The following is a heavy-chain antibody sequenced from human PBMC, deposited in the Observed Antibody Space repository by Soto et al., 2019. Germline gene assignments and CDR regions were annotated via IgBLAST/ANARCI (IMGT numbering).Heavy chain of an antibody. CDR1: GFTFSSYS. Sequence: GGSLRLSCAASGFTFSSYSMNWVRQAPGKGLEWVSYISSSSSNTYYLGSVKGRFTISRENAKNSLYLQMNSLRAGDSAVYYCARRSTKTPALDYWGQGTLVTVSS. CDR3: ARRSTKTPALDY. CDR2: ISSSSSNT. J-gene: IGHJ4*02. V-gene: IGHV3-48*01. D-gene: IGHD1-26*01.